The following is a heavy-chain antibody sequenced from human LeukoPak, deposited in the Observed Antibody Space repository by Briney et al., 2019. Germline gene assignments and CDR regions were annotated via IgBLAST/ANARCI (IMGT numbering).Heavy chain of an antibody. CDR3: TTARIAARPDYFDY. Sequence: GGSLRLSCAASGFTFSNSWMSWVRQAPGRGLECVGRIKIKTDGGTTDYAAPVKGRFTISRDDSKNTLYLQMNSLKTEDTAVYYCTTARIAARPDYFDYWGQGTLVTVSS. D-gene: IGHD6-6*01. CDR2: IKIKTDGGTT. V-gene: IGHV3-15*01. CDR1: GFTFSNSW. J-gene: IGHJ4*02.